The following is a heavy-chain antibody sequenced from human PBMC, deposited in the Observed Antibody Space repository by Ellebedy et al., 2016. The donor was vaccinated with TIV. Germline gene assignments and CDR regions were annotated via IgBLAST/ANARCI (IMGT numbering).Heavy chain of an antibody. D-gene: IGHD6-13*01. V-gene: IGHV1-2*02. Sequence: ASVKVSXXASGYTFTNYDINWVRQATGQGLQWMGWINPNSGGTDYAQNFQGRVTMTRDTSISTAYMDLTRLRSDDTAVYYCARETIAAASNWFDSWGQGTLVTVSS. J-gene: IGHJ5*01. CDR2: INPNSGGT. CDR3: ARETIAAASNWFDS. CDR1: GYTFTNYD.